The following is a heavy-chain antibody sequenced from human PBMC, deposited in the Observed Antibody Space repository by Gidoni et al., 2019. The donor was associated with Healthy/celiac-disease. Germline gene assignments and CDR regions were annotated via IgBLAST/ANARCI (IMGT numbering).Heavy chain of an antibody. CDR2: IKSKTDGGTT. D-gene: IGHD5-18*01. CDR3: TTDLGYSYDPPTYYYGRDV. Sequence: EVQLVESGGGFVKPGGSLRLSCSASGFTFSNAWMNSVRQAPGNGLAWVGRIKSKTDGGTTDYAAPVKGRFTITRDDSKNTLYLQMNSLKTEDTAVYYCTTDLGYSYDPPTYYYGRDVWGQGTTVTVSS. J-gene: IGHJ6*02. CDR1: GFTFSNAW. V-gene: IGHV3-15*07.